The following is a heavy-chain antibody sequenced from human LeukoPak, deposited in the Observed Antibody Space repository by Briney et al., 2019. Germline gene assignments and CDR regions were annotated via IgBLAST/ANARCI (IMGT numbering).Heavy chain of an antibody. D-gene: IGHD3-9*01. Sequence: SETLSLTCTVSGGSISSYYWSWIRQPPGKGLEWIGEINHSGSTNYNPSLKSRVTISVDTSKNQFSLKLSSVTAADTAVYYCARELTLAYYDILTGYPDAFDIWGQGTMVTVSS. CDR2: INHSGST. CDR3: ARELTLAYYDILTGYPDAFDI. V-gene: IGHV4-34*01. CDR1: GGSISSYY. J-gene: IGHJ3*02.